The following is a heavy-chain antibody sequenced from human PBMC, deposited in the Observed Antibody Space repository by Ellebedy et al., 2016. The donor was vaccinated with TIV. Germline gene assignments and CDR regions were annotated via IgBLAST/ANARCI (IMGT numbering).Heavy chain of an antibody. CDR2: IYYSGNT. D-gene: IGHD3-10*01. V-gene: IGHV4-31*03. Sequence: SETLSLXXTVSGGSISSGGYYWSWIRQHPGKGLEWIGYIYYSGNTNYNPSLKSRVTISVDTSKNLFSLKLSSVTAADTAVYYCARGVGAGPFFDYWGQGTLVTVSS. CDR1: GGSISSGGYY. CDR3: ARGVGAGPFFDY. J-gene: IGHJ4*02.